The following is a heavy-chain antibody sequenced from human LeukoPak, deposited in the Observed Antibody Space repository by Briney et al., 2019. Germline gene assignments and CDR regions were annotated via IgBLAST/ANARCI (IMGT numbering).Heavy chain of an antibody. D-gene: IGHD6-13*01. CDR1: GGSISSYY. V-gene: IGHV4-59*01. CDR2: IYYNGNT. J-gene: IGHJ4*02. CDR3: ARRSGWYGPIDY. Sequence: SETLSLTCAVSGGSISSYYWNWIRQPPGKGLEWIGHIYYNGNTNYNPSLKSRATISIDTSNKQFFLELRSVTAADSAVYHCARRSGWYGPIDYWGQGTLVTVSS.